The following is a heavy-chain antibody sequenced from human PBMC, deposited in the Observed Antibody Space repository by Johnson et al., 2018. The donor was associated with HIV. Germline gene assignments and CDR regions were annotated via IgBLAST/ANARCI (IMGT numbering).Heavy chain of an antibody. D-gene: IGHD1-1*01. CDR2: FRYDGSSK. J-gene: IGHJ3*01. V-gene: IGHV3-30*02. CDR1: GFIFSTFG. Sequence: QVQLVESGGGVVQPGGSLRLSCAASGFIFSTFGMHWVRQAPGKGLEWVAFFRYDGSSKYYGDPVNGRFTISRDESKNTLFLEMDSLRPEDTALYYGARESRSGTGNVPGRHALDVWGQGTMVTVSS. CDR3: ARESRSGTGNVPGRHALDV.